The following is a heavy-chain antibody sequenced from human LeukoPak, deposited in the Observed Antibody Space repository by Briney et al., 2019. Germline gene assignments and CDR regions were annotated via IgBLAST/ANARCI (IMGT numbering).Heavy chain of an antibody. V-gene: IGHV2-5*01. CDR2: IYWNDDK. Sequence: SGPTLVKPTQTLTLTCTFSGFSLSTSGVGVGWIRQPPGKALEWLGIIYWNDDKRYSPSLRGRLTITKDTSKNQVVPTMTNMDPVDTATYYCAHRGYTYAFDPWGQGTLVTVSS. J-gene: IGHJ5*02. D-gene: IGHD5-18*01. CDR1: GFSLSTSGVG. CDR3: AHRGYTYAFDP.